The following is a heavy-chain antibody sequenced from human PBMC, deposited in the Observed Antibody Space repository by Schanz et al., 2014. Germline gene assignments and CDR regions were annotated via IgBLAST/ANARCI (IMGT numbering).Heavy chain of an antibody. D-gene: IGHD3-10*01. Sequence: VQLVESGGGLVQPGGSLRLSCSASGFTFSIYAMHWVRQAPGKGLEYVSAISHDGYSTYYADSVKGRFTISRDNSKNTLYLQMNSLTAEDTAVYYCAKGRFGELSAFDIWGQGTMVTVSS. CDR1: GFTFSIYA. CDR2: ISHDGYST. V-gene: IGHV3-64*04. J-gene: IGHJ3*02. CDR3: AKGRFGELSAFDI.